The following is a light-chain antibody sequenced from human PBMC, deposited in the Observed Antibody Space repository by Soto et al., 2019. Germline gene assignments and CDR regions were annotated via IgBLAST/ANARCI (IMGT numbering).Light chain of an antibody. CDR3: QQYNTFWT. CDR2: KAA. J-gene: IGKJ1*01. Sequence: DIQRTQSPSTLSASVGDRVAITCRASDNIAPWVAWYQPKPGKAPKLLIYKAANLADEVPSRFAGSGSGTDSTLTITRLKPDDFATYYCQQYNTFWTFGQWTKVDIK. CDR1: DNIAPW. V-gene: IGKV1-5*03.